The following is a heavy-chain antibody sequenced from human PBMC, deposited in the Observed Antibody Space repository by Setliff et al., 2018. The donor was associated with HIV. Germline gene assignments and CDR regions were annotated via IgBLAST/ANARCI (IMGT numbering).Heavy chain of an antibody. V-gene: IGHV4-59*01. D-gene: IGHD4-4*01. J-gene: IGHJ6*03. CDR2: IYYSGST. Sequence: ETLSLTCTVPGDSISDYYWTWIRQPPGKGLEWIGYIYYSGSTNYNPSLKSRVTISVDTSKNQFSLKLTSLTAADTAVYYCARAYDYSNYFHYYMDVWGKGTTVTVSS. CDR3: ARAYDYSNYFHYYMDV. CDR1: GDSISDYY.